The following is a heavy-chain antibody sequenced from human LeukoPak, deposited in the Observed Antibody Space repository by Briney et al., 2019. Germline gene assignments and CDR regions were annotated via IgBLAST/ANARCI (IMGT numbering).Heavy chain of an antibody. D-gene: IGHD5-24*01. CDR3: ARAGDGYNLRYYFDY. CDR1: GFTFSSYG. Sequence: PGGSLRLSCAASGFTFSSYGMHWVRQAPGKGLEWVAVISYDGSNKYYADSVKGRFTISRDNSKNTLYLQMNSLRAEDTAVYYCARAGDGYNLRYYFDYWGQGTLVTVSS. CDR2: ISYDGSNK. J-gene: IGHJ4*02. V-gene: IGHV3-30*03.